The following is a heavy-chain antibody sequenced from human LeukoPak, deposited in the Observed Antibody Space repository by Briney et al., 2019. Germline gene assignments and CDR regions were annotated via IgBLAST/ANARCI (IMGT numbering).Heavy chain of an antibody. CDR1: GYTFSSYW. Sequence: GESLKISCQASGYTFSSYWIAWVRQMPGKGLECMGLVYPLDSDVKCGPSFQGQVPISADKSISTAYLQWSSLKASDTAMYCARARRSSTPEVGDVFKTWYFFEYWGQGALVTVSS. CDR2: VYPLDSDV. D-gene: IGHD6-13*01. CDR3: ARARRSSTPEVGDVFKTWYFFEY. J-gene: IGHJ4*02. V-gene: IGHV5-51*01.